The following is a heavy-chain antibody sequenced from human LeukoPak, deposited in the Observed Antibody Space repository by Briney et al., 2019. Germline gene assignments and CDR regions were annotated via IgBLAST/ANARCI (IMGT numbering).Heavy chain of an antibody. CDR2: ISYDGSNK. J-gene: IGHJ2*01. CDR1: GFTFSSYA. CDR3: ARDPLGYYDSSGYSAWYFDL. V-gene: IGHV3-30-3*01. Sequence: GGSLRLSCAASGFTFSSYAMHWVRQAPGKGLEWVAVISYDGSNKYYADSVKGRFTISRDNSKNTLYLQMNSLRAEDTAVYYCARDPLGYYDSSGYSAWYFDLWGRGTLVTVSS. D-gene: IGHD3-22*01.